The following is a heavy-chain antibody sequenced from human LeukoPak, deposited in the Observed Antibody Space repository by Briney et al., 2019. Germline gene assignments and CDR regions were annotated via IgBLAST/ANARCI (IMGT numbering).Heavy chain of an antibody. D-gene: IGHD3-10*01. Sequence: SETLSLTCSVSGYSISNDYYWGWIRQPPGKGLDWIGSVYHNGNTYYNPSLKSRVTVSVDTSKNQFSLKLSSVTAADTAVYYCARAFITMVRGDAFDIWGQGTMVTVSS. CDR1: GYSISNDYY. J-gene: IGHJ3*02. CDR3: ARAFITMVRGDAFDI. V-gene: IGHV4-38-2*02. CDR2: VYHNGNT.